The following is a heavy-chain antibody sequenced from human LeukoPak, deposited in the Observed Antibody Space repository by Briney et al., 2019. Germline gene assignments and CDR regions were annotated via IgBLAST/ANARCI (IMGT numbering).Heavy chain of an antibody. V-gene: IGHV1-69*06. D-gene: IGHD4-11*01. CDR2: IIPIFGTA. J-gene: IGHJ6*03. CDR3: ARVGRDSNYYYYYMDV. Sequence: GSSVKVSCKASGGTFSSYAISWVRQAPGQGLEWMGRIIPIFGTANYAQKFQGRVTITADKSTSTAYMELSSLRSDDTAVYYCARVGRDSNYYYYYMDVWGKGTTVTVSS. CDR1: GGTFSSYA.